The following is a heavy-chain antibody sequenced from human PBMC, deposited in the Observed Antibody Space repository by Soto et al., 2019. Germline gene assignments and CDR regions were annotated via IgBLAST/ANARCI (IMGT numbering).Heavy chain of an antibody. Sequence: PGESLKISCQGSGYSFTSNWIGWVRQMPGKGLEWMGIINPADSDIKYSPSFQGQVTISADKSIGTAYLQWSSLKASDTAMYYCARHQRDDASRKIDYWSQGTLVTVSS. CDR3: ARHQRDDASRKIDY. J-gene: IGHJ4*02. CDR1: GYSFTSNW. CDR2: INPADSDI. V-gene: IGHV5-51*01. D-gene: IGHD3-16*01.